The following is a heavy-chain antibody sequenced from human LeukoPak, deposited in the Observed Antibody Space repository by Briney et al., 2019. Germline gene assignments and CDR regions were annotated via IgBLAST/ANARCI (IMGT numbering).Heavy chain of an antibody. D-gene: IGHD4-23*01. CDR3: ASPSGAYGGNAFDI. J-gene: IGHJ3*02. CDR1: GYTFTSYG. V-gene: IGHV1-18*01. Sequence: ASVKVSCKASGYTFTSYGVSWVRQAPGQGLEWMGWISAYNGNTNYAQKLQGRVTMTTDTSTSTAYMELRSLRSDDTAVYYCASPSGAYGGNAFDIWGQGTMVTVSS. CDR2: ISAYNGNT.